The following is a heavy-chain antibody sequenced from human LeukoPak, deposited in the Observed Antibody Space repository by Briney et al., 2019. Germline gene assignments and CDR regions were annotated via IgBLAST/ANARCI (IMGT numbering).Heavy chain of an antibody. V-gene: IGHV4-61*08. Sequence: PSETLSLTCTVSGGSISSGGYYWSWIRQPPGKGLEWIGCIYYSGSTKYNPSLESRVTISVDTSKNQFSLKLSSVTAADTAVYYCARGGGSLDYWGQGALVTVSS. J-gene: IGHJ4*02. D-gene: IGHD2-15*01. CDR3: ARGGGSLDY. CDR2: IYYSGST. CDR1: GGSISSGGYY.